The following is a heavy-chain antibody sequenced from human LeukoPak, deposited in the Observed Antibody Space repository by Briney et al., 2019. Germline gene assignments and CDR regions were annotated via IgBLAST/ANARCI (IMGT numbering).Heavy chain of an antibody. Sequence: GGSPRLSCAAPGFTFDKYWMNWVRQSPGKGLEWVANIKEDSSDKNYVDSMKGRSTISRDNAKNSLYLQMNSLRVEDTAVYYCARESGRFRFDSWGQGTLVTVSS. CDR1: GFTFDKYW. V-gene: IGHV3-7*01. J-gene: IGHJ5*01. CDR3: ARESGRFRFDS. CDR2: IKEDSSDK. D-gene: IGHD3-3*01.